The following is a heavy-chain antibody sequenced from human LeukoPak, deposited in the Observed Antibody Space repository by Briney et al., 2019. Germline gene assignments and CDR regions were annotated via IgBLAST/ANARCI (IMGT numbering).Heavy chain of an antibody. Sequence: GESLKISCKGSGYSFISYWIGWVRQMPGKGLEWMGIIYPDGSDTRYSPSFQGQVTISADKSISTAYLQWSSLKASDTAMYYCARGGIDSVMLTTERFDYWGQGTLVTVSS. D-gene: IGHD3-16*01. CDR1: GYSFISYW. V-gene: IGHV5-51*01. CDR3: ARGGIDSVMLTTERFDY. CDR2: IYPDGSDT. J-gene: IGHJ4*02.